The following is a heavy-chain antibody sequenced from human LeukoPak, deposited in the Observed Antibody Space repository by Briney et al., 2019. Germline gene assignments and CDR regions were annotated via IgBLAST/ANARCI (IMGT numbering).Heavy chain of an antibody. CDR1: GYIFTSYD. J-gene: IGHJ4*02. Sequence: ASVKVSCKASGYIFTSYDINWVRQATGQGLEWLGWMNPNSGATGYAQKFQGRVAMTRDTSISTAYMELSSLRFEDRAVHYCARNIRETGTFEYWGQGTLVTVSS. CDR3: ARNIRETGTFEY. D-gene: IGHD1-26*01. V-gene: IGHV1-8*01. CDR2: MNPNSGAT.